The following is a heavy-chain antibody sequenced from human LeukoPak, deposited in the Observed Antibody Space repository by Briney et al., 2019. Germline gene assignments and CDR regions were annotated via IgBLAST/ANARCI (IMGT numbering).Heavy chain of an antibody. Sequence: GGSLRLSCATSGSSFTDYPMNWVRQAPGKGLEWISNIRTTAEGAKYAYYADSVKGRVTISRDDGKNTLYLHMNSLRDDDTAVYYCATDQGYAFDYWGQGILVTVSS. J-gene: IGHJ4*02. CDR2: IRTTAEGAKYA. CDR1: GSSFTDYP. D-gene: IGHD2-15*01. CDR3: ATDQGYAFDY. V-gene: IGHV3-48*02.